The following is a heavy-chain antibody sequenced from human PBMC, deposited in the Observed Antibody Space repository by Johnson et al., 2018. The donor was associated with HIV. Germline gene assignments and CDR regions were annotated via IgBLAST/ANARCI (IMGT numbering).Heavy chain of an antibody. CDR1: GITVSSNY. V-gene: IGHV3-66*02. CDR3: ARANDLSAFDI. Sequence: EVQLVESGGGVVQPGRSLRLSCAASGITVSSNYMSWVRQAPGKGLEWVSVIFTVGDVYYADSVKGRFTISRDNSKNFLYLQMNSLRPEDTAVYYCARANDLSAFDIWGQGTMVTVSS. J-gene: IGHJ3*02. CDR2: IFTVGDV. D-gene: IGHD1-1*01.